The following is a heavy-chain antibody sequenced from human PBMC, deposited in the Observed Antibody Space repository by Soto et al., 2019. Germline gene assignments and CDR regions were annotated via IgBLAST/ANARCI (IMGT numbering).Heavy chain of an antibody. CDR3: ARDMGVPLYYYYYYMAV. J-gene: IGHJ6*03. CDR1: GFTFSSYW. CDR2: IKQDGSAK. D-gene: IGHD3-16*01. V-gene: IGHV3-7*01. Sequence: EVQLVESGGGLVQPGGSLRLSCAASGFTFSSYWMSWVRQAPGKGLEWVANIKQDGSAKYYVDSVKGRFTISRDNAKNSLYLQMNSLRAEDTAVYYCARDMGVPLYYYYYYMAVWGKGTTVTVSS.